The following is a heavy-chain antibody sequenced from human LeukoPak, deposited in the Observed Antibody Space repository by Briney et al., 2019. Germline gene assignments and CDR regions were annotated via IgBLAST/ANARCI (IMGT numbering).Heavy chain of an antibody. D-gene: IGHD2-15*01. CDR3: AKGFRDCSGGSCYPLFDY. CDR2: ISYDGSNK. CDR1: GFTFSSYG. V-gene: IGHV3-30*18. Sequence: GGSLRLSCAASGFTFSSYGMHWVRQAPGEGLEWVAVISYDGSNKYYADSVKGRFTISRDNSKNTLYLQMNSLRAEDTAVYYCAKGFRDCSGGSCYPLFDYWGQGTLVTVSS. J-gene: IGHJ4*02.